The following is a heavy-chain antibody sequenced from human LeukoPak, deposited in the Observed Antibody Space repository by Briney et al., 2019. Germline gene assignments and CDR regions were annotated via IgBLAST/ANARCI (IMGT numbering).Heavy chain of an antibody. CDR1: GFTFSSYG. J-gene: IGHJ6*02. Sequence: GGSLRLSCAASGFTFSSYGMHWVRQAPGKGLEWVAVIWYDGSNKYYADSVKDRFTISRDNSKNTLYLQMNSLRAEDTAVYYCARDLPPAPWNGMDVWGQGTTVTVSS. CDR2: IWYDGSNK. V-gene: IGHV3-33*01. CDR3: ARDLPPAPWNGMDV. D-gene: IGHD2-2*01.